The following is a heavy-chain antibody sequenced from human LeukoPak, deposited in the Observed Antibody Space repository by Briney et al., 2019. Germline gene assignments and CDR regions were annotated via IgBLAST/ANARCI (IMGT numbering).Heavy chain of an antibody. J-gene: IGHJ4*02. CDR2: IRSSGNTI. D-gene: IGHD1-26*01. Sequence: VGSLRLSCAASGFTFSSYNMNWVRQGPGKGLEWVSYIRSSGNTIYYADSVKGRVTISRDNAKNSVYLQMNSLRDEDTAVYYGARYGSYPEAFDYWGQGTLATVSS. V-gene: IGHV3-48*02. CDR3: ARYGSYPEAFDY. CDR1: GFTFSSYN.